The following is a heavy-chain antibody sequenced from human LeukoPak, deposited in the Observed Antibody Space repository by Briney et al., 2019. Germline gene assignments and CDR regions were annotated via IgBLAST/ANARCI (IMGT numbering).Heavy chain of an antibody. Sequence: ASVKVSCKASGYTFTAYYMHWVRQAPGQGLEWMGWINPNSGGTNYAQKFQGRVTMTRDTSISTAYMELSRLRSDDTAVYYCASSIVYCSSTSCYFNWGQGTLVTVSS. D-gene: IGHD2-2*01. V-gene: IGHV1-2*02. CDR2: INPNSGGT. CDR1: GYTFTAYY. CDR3: ASSIVYCSSTSCYFN. J-gene: IGHJ4*02.